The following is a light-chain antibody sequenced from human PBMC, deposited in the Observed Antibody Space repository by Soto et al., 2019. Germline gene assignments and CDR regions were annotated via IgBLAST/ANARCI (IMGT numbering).Light chain of an antibody. V-gene: IGKV1-33*01. CDR2: DAS. J-gene: IGKJ5*01. Sequence: DIQMTQSPSSLSASVGDRVTITCQASQDISNYLNWYQQKPGKAPKLLIYDASNLETGVTSRFSGSGSGTDFTFTISSLQPEDIATYYCKQYDNLPPAFGQGTRLEIK. CDR1: QDISNY. CDR3: KQYDNLPPA.